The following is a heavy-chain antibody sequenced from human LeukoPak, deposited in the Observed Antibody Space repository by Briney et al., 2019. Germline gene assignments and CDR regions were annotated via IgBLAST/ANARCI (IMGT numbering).Heavy chain of an antibody. CDR1: GGSFSGYY. J-gene: IGHJ4*02. Sequence: SETLSLTCAVYGGSFSGYYWSWIRQPPGKGLEWIGEINHSGGTNYNPSLKSRVTISVDTSKNQFSLKLSSVTAADTAVYYCARVSLPDYGGNDYWGQGTLVTVSS. D-gene: IGHD4-23*01. CDR2: INHSGGT. CDR3: ARVSLPDYGGNDY. V-gene: IGHV4-34*01.